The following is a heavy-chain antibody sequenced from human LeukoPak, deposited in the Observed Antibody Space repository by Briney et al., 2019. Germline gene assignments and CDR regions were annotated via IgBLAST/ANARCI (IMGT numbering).Heavy chain of an antibody. CDR3: AFYYDSSGYETQTSAFDI. CDR1: GYTFTSYA. Sequence: GASVKVSCKASGYTFTSYAMNWVREAPGQGLEWMGGIIPIFGTANYAQKFQGRVTITAHKSTSTAYMELSSLRSEDTAVYYCAFYYDSSGYETQTSAFDIWGQGTMVTVSS. CDR2: IIPIFGTA. D-gene: IGHD3-22*01. J-gene: IGHJ3*02. V-gene: IGHV1-69*06.